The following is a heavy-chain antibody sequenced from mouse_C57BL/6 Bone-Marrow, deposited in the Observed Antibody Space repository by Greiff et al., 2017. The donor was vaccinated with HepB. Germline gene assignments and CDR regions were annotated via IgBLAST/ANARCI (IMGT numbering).Heavy chain of an antibody. D-gene: IGHD1-1*01. CDR1: GYTFTSYW. CDR2: IHPNSGST. V-gene: IGHV1-64*01. J-gene: IGHJ4*01. Sequence: QVQLQQSGAELVKPGASVKLSCKASGYTFTSYWMHWVKQRPGQGLEWIGMIHPNSGSTNYNEKFKSKATLTVDKSSSTAYMQLSSLTSEDSAVYYCARGLTTVVDAMDYWGQGTSVTVSS. CDR3: ARGLTTVVDAMDY.